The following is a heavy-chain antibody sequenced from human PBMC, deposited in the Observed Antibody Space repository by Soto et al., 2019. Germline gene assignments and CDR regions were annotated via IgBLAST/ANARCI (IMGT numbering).Heavy chain of an antibody. CDR2: IYYSGST. Sequence: SETLSLTCTVSGGSISSGDYYWSWIRQPPGKGLEWIGYIYYSGSTYYNPSLKSRVTISVDTSKNQFSLKLSSVTAADTAVYYCARWGCSSTSCYAFSYYFDYWGQGTLVTVSS. CDR3: ARWGCSSTSCYAFSYYFDY. D-gene: IGHD2-2*01. CDR1: GGSISSGDYY. V-gene: IGHV4-30-4*01. J-gene: IGHJ4*02.